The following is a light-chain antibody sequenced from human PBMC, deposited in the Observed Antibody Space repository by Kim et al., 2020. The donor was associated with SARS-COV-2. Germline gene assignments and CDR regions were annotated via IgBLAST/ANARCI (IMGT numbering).Light chain of an antibody. CDR1: SSSIGSNY. Sequence: GQRGTISCSGSSSSIGSNYVSWYQQLPGMAPNLLIYKNNQRPSGVPDRFSGSKSGTSASLAISGLQSADEADYYCSAWDDSLSGRVFGGGTQLTVL. CDR2: KNN. CDR3: SAWDDSLSGRV. V-gene: IGLV1-47*01. J-gene: IGLJ3*02.